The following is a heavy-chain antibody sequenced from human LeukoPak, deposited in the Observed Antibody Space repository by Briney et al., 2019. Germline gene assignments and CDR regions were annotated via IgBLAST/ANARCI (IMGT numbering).Heavy chain of an antibody. CDR1: GGSISSYY. D-gene: IGHD6-13*01. V-gene: IGHV4-59*01. CDR3: ATGSSWYGIRYFDY. J-gene: IGHJ4*02. CDR2: IYYSGST. Sequence: PSETLSLTCTVSGGSISSYYWSWIRQPPGKGLEWIGYIYYSGSTNYNPSLKSRVTISVDTSKNQFSLKLSSVTAADTAVYYCATGSSWYGIRYFDYWGQGTLVTVSS.